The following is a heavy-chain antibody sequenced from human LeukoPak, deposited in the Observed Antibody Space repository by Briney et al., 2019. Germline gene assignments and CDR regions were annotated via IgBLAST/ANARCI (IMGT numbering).Heavy chain of an antibody. V-gene: IGHV3-20*04. D-gene: IGHD3-9*01. CDR2: INWSGTRT. CDR3: ARVRGPSYYDILTGHFDY. Sequence: GGSLRLSCAASGFTFSTYAMSWVRQAPGKGLEWVSGINWSGTRTGYADSVKGRFTISRDNAKNSLYLQMNSLRAEDTALYYCARVRGPSYYDILTGHFDYWGQGTLVTVSS. CDR1: GFTFSTYA. J-gene: IGHJ4*02.